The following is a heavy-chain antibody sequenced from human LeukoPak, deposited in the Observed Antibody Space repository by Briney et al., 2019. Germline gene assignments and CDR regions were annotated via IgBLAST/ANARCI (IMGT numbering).Heavy chain of an antibody. D-gene: IGHD1-26*01. CDR1: GGSISSSSYY. CDR2: VHYSGST. V-gene: IGHV4-39*01. CDR3: ARHPGGNYLLEFDY. J-gene: IGHJ4*02. Sequence: PSETLSLTCTVSGGSISSSSYYWGWIRQPPGKGLEWIGSVHYSGSTYYSASLKSRVTISIDTSKNQISLTLSSATAADTALYYCARHPGGNYLLEFDYWGQGTLVTVSS.